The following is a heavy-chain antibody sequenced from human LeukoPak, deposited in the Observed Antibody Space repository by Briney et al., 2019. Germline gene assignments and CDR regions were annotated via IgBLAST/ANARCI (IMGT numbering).Heavy chain of an antibody. J-gene: IGHJ3*02. V-gene: IGHV4-61*08. D-gene: IGHD3-22*01. Sequence: SETLSLTCTVSGGSISSGGYYWSWIRQPPGKGLEWIGYIYYSGSTNYNPSLKSRVTISVDTSKNQFSLKLSSVTAADTAVYYCARHAGGYYYDSSGYYLWAFDIWGQGTMVTVSS. CDR1: GGSISSGGYY. CDR3: ARHAGGYYYDSSGYYLWAFDI. CDR2: IYYSGST.